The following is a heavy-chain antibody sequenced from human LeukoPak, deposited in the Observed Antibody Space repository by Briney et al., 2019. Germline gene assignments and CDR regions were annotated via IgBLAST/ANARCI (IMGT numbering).Heavy chain of an antibody. CDR2: ISPNNGGT. CDR3: TRGAFFLDY. CDR1: GYIFTGYN. D-gene: IGHD3-3*01. Sequence: ASVKVSCKASGYIFTGYNLHWVRQAPGQGLVWMGRISPNNGGTDFAQNFQGRVIMTRDTSIRTAYLELSNLRSDDTAVYYCTRGAFFLDYWGQGTLVTVSS. J-gene: IGHJ4*02. V-gene: IGHV1-2*06.